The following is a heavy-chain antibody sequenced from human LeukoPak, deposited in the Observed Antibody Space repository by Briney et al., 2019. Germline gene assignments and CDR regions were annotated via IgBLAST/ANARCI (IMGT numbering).Heavy chain of an antibody. V-gene: IGHV3-74*01. Sequence: GGSLRFACAASGFTFSKYWMLWVRQAPGKGLESVSRINTDGTVTTYADSVKGRFTVSRDNADNTMFLQMNSVRDEDTAVYYCATKQWLAPPPDSWGQGTPVTVSS. D-gene: IGHD6-19*01. CDR1: GFTFSKYW. CDR3: ATKQWLAPPPDS. CDR2: INTDGTVT. J-gene: IGHJ4*02.